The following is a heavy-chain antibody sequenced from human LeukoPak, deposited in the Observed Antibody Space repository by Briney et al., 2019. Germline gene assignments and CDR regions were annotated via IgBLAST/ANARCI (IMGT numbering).Heavy chain of an antibody. Sequence: QSGGSLRLSCAASGFTFSYYAMNWVRQAPGKGLEWVSSISGSVSSTYYADSVKGRFTISRDNSKNTLSVHMNSLRAEDTAVYYCARVLRYSSASDWFDPWGQGTLVIVSS. D-gene: IGHD6-19*01. J-gene: IGHJ5*02. CDR1: GFTFSYYA. V-gene: IGHV3-23*01. CDR3: ARVLRYSSASDWFDP. CDR2: ISGSVSST.